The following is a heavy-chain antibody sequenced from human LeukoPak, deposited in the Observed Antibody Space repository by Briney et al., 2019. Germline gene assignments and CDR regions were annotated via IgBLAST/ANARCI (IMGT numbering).Heavy chain of an antibody. Sequence: PGGSVRLSCAASGVTFSSYSINWVRQAPGKGLEWVSHITASGTAMFYADSVKGRFTISRDNAKNSLYLQMNSLRDEDTAVYYCASSGSYRFDYWGQGTLVTVSS. J-gene: IGHJ4*02. CDR3: ASSGSYRFDY. CDR1: GVTFSSYS. D-gene: IGHD1-26*01. V-gene: IGHV3-48*02. CDR2: ITASGTAM.